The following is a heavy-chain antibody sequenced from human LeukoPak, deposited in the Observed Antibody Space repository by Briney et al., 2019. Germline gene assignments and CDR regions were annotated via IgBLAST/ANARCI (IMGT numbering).Heavy chain of an antibody. V-gene: IGHV4-59*01. CDR3: AGPSGRYYYYYMDV. CDR1: GGSISSYY. CDR2: IYYSGST. J-gene: IGHJ6*03. Sequence: SDTLSLTCTVSGGSISSYYWSWIRQPPGKGLEWIGYIYYSGSTNYNPSLKSRVTISVDTSKNQFSLKLSSVTAADTAVYYCAGPSGRYYYYYMDVWGKGTTVTVSS.